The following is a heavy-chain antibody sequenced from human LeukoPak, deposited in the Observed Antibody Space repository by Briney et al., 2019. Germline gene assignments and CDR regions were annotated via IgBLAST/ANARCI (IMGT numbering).Heavy chain of an antibody. Sequence: PSETLSLTCAVYGGSFSGYYWSWIRQPPGKGLEWIGETNHSGSTNYNPSLKSRVTISVDTSKNQFSLKLSSVTAADTAVYYCARGIRGSYLKPFDYWGQGTLVTVSS. V-gene: IGHV4-34*01. CDR3: ARGIRGSYLKPFDY. CDR1: GGSFSGYY. D-gene: IGHD1-26*01. J-gene: IGHJ4*02. CDR2: TNHSGST.